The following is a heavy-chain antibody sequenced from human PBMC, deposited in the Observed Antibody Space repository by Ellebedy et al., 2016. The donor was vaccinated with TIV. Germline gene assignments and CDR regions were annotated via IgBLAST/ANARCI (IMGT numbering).Heavy chain of an antibody. D-gene: IGHD5-12*01. CDR3: ARQSGDDYHLDF. CDR2: LNPNGGDS. J-gene: IGHJ4*02. V-gene: IGHV1-2*02. CDR1: GNTFSGHY. Sequence: AASVKVSCKASGNTFSGHYMHWVRQAPGQELEWMGWLNPNGGDSRYAQRFHGRHIMTRDTSISTDYMELKRLTSDDTAVYYCARQSGDDYHLDFWGQGTVVTVSS.